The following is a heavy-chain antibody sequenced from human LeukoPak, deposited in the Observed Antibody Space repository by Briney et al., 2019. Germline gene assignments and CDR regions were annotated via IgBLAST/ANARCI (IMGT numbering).Heavy chain of an antibody. J-gene: IGHJ4*02. CDR3: ARDRDFSAYFDY. V-gene: IGHV3-53*01. CDR1: GFTVSSSY. Sequence: RGSLRLSCAASGFTVSSSYMSWVRQAPGKGLEWVSVIYNDGNTYYADSVKGRFTISRDNSKNTLYLQMNSLRAEDTAVYYCARDRDFSAYFDYWGQGTLVTVSS. D-gene: IGHD3-22*01. CDR2: IYNDGNT.